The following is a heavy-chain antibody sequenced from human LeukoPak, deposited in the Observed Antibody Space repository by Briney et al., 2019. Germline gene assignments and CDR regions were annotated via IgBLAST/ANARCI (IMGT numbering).Heavy chain of an antibody. Sequence: GGSLRLSCAASGFTFSSYEMNWARQAPGKGLEWVSYISSSGSTIYYADSVKGRFTISRDNAKNSLYLQMNSLRAEDTAVYYCARGATSSSSDYWGQGTLVTVSS. D-gene: IGHD6-13*01. V-gene: IGHV3-48*03. CDR1: GFTFSSYE. J-gene: IGHJ4*02. CDR2: ISSSGSTI. CDR3: ARGATSSSSDY.